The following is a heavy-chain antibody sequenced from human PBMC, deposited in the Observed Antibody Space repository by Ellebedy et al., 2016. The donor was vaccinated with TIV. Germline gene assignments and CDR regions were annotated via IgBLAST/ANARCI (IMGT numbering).Heavy chain of an antibody. D-gene: IGHD3-10*01. CDR2: ISGSGGST. V-gene: IGHV3-23*01. J-gene: IGHJ6*02. CDR3: AKEGGHGSGSYLLYYYYGMDV. Sequence: GESLKISCAASGFTFSSYAMSWVRQAPGEGLEWVSAISGSGGSTYYADSVKGRFTISRDNSKNTLYLQMNSLRAEDTAVYYCAKEGGHGSGSYLLYYYYGMDVWGQGTTVTVSS. CDR1: GFTFSSYA.